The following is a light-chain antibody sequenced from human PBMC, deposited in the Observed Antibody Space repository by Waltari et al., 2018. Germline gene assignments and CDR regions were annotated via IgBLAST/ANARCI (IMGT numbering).Light chain of an antibody. J-gene: IGKJ1*01. V-gene: IGKV3-20*01. CDR2: DAS. CDR1: QSVSSNY. Sequence: FVLTQSPGTLSLSPGERVTLSCRDSQSVSSNYLAWYQQKPGQAPRLLIYDASNRATGIADRFSGSGSGTDFTLTISRLEPEDVAVYYCQQYGRSPWTFGQGTKVEIK. CDR3: QQYGRSPWT.